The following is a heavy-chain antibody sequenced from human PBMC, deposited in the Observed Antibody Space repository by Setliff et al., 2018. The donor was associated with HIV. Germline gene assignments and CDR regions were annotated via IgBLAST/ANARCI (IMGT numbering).Heavy chain of an antibody. CDR1: GYNFISYY. V-gene: IGHV5-51*01. J-gene: IGHJ3*01. Sequence: ESLKISCKASGYNFISYYIGWVRQMPGKGLEWMGIIYPGDSDTRYGPSFEGQVTISADWSITTAFLQWNSLKASDTAMYYCARRPVSDTFDVWGQGTMVTVSS. CDR2: IYPGDSDT. CDR3: ARRPVSDTFDV.